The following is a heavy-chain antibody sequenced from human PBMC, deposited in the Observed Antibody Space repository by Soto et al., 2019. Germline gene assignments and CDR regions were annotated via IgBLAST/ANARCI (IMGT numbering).Heavy chain of an antibody. CDR2: IDPSDSQT. Sequence: GESLKISCKGSGYSFAGYWITWVRQKPGRGLEWMGRIDPSDSQTYYSPSFRGHVTISVTKSITTVFLQWSSLRASDTAMYYCARQIYDSDTGPNFQYYFDSWGQGTPVTVS. D-gene: IGHD3-22*01. V-gene: IGHV5-10-1*01. CDR3: ARQIYDSDTGPNFQYYFDS. CDR1: GYSFAGYW. J-gene: IGHJ4*02.